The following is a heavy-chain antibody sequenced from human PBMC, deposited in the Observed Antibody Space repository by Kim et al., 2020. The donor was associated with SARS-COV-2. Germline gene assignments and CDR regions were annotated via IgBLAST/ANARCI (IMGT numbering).Heavy chain of an antibody. D-gene: IGHD3-3*01. CDR1: GFTFSHHS. V-gene: IGHV3-30-3*01. CDR2: ISYDGNNK. Sequence: GGSLRLSCEASGFTFSHHSIHWVRQAPGKGLEWVAVISYDGNNKNYADSLTGRFIVSRDTSQNKVFLQMDRLRGDETAVYYCARDRSVSSPEWAPVDYHYSAMDVWDQGTTVTVSS. J-gene: IGHJ6*02. CDR3: ARDRSVSSPEWAPVDYHYSAMDV.